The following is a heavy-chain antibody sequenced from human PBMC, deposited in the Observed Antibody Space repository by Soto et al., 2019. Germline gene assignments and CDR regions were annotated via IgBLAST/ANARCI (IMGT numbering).Heavy chain of an antibody. J-gene: IGHJ5*01. V-gene: IGHV3-23*01. CDR3: AKDAVSYNGKWDWFDS. CDR2: IGGSNSDR. Sequence: DVQLLQSGGGLVQPGGSLTLSCAASRFIFSDYAMNWVRQAPGKGLEWGSSIGGSNSDRNYADSVKGRFIISRDNSKNTMYLQMNSLRDDDTAVYYCAKDAVSYNGKWDWFDSWGQGTLVTVSS. D-gene: IGHD1-26*01. CDR1: RFIFSDYA.